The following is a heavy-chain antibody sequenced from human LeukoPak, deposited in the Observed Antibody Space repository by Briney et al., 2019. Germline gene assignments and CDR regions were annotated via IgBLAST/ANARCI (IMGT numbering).Heavy chain of an antibody. CDR1: GGTFSSYA. V-gene: IGHV1-69*13. CDR2: IIPIFGTA. Sequence: GASVKVSCKASGGTFSSYAISWVRQAPGQGLEWMGGIIPIFGTANYAQKFQGRVTITADESTSTAYMELSSLRSEDTAVYYCARFQVATYYFDYWGQGTLVTVSS. CDR3: ARFQVATYYFDY. D-gene: IGHD5-12*01. J-gene: IGHJ4*02.